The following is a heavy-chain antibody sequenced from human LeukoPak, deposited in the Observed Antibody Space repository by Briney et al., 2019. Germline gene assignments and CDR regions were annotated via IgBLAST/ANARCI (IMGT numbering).Heavy chain of an antibody. V-gene: IGHV1-58*02. CDR3: AAQRGASLHDFWSTRLFDP. D-gene: IGHD3-3*01. Sequence: SVKVSCKASGFTFHTSAMQWVRQARGQRLEWIGWVVLGSGNTVYSHKFHDRVIITRDMSTSTVYMELDSLGSEDTAVYYCAAQRGASLHDFWSTRLFDPWGQGTLVTVSS. CDR1: GFTFHTSA. J-gene: IGHJ5*02. CDR2: VVLGSGNT.